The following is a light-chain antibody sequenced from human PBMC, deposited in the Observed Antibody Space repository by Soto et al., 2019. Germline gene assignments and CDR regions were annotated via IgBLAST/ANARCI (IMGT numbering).Light chain of an antibody. J-gene: IGLJ1*01. CDR3: SSYTSSSPYV. CDR1: SSDVGGYNF. Sequence: QSALTQPASVSGSPGQSITISCTGTSSDVGGYNFVSWYQQHPGKAPKLMIYDVSNRPSGVSNRFSGFKSGNTASLTISGLQADVEADYYCSSYTSSSPYVFGTGTKVTVL. CDR2: DVS. V-gene: IGLV2-14*03.